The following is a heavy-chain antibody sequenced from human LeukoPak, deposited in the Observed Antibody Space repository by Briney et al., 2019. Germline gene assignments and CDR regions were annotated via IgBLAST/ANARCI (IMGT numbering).Heavy chain of an antibody. D-gene: IGHD5-18*01. CDR1: GGSISSSSYF. V-gene: IGHV4-39*07. J-gene: IGHJ3*02. Sequence: SETLSLTCTVSGGSISSSSYFWGWIRQPPGKGLEWIGTIYYSGSTYYNPSLKSRVTISVDTSKNQISLKLSSVTAADTAVYYCARGSRGYRHAFDIWGQGTMVTVSS. CDR3: ARGSRGYRHAFDI. CDR2: IYYSGST.